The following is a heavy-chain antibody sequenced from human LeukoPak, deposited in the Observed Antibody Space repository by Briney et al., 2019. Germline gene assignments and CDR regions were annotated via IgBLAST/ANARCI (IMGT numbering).Heavy chain of an antibody. CDR3: AKTTAGNSSGRYPGWPVDY. CDR2: ISGSGGDT. CDR1: GFTFRNYA. J-gene: IGHJ4*02. D-gene: IGHD6-19*01. V-gene: IGHV3-23*01. Sequence: GGSLRLSCAASGFTFRNYAIYWVRQAPGKGLEWVSGISGSGGDTYFADSVKGRFTISRDHSKNAVFLQMDSLRAEDTAVYYCAKTTAGNSSGRYPGWPVDYWGQGTLVTVSS.